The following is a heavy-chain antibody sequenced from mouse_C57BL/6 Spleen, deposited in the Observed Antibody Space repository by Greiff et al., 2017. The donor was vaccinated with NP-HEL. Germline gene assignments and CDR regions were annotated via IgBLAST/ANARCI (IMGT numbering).Heavy chain of an antibody. D-gene: IGHD2-5*01. V-gene: IGHV1-26*01. CDR1: GYTFTDYY. J-gene: IGHJ4*01. CDR2: INPNNGGT. CDR3: ANRELRYSNYGAMDY. Sequence: EVQLQQSGPELVKPGASVKISCKASGYTFTDYYMNWVKQSHGKSLEWIGDINPNNGGTSYNQKFKGKATLTVDKSSSTAYMELRSLTSEDSAVYYCANRELRYSNYGAMDYWGQGTSVTVSS.